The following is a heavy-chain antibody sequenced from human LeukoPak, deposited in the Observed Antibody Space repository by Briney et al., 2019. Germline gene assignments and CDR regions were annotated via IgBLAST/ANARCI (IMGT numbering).Heavy chain of an antibody. CDR2: INPNSGGT. J-gene: IGHJ3*02. D-gene: IGHD2-2*01. CDR1: GYTFTDYY. CDR3: ARLDCSSSSCAYAFDI. Sequence: ASVKVSCKASGYTFTDYYIHWVRQAPGQGLEWMGWINPNSGGTNYEQKFQGRVTMTRDTSISTAYMELSRLRSDDTAMYYCARLDCSSSSCAYAFDIWGQGTMVTVSS. V-gene: IGHV1-2*02.